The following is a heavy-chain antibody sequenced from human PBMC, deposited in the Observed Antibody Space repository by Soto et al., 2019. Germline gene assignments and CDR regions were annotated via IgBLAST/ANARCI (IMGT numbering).Heavy chain of an antibody. Sequence: VQLVESGGGVVQPGRSLRLSCAASGFTFSDYAMHWVRQAPGKGLEWVAVVSHDGRNTHYADSVKGRFTISRDSSKNTVYREMPSLRAEDTAVYYCAKGGRQWLVTSDFNYWGQGALVTVSS. V-gene: IGHV3-30*18. J-gene: IGHJ4*02. CDR3: AKGGRQWLVTSDFNY. CDR1: GFTFSDYA. D-gene: IGHD6-19*01. CDR2: VSHDGRNT.